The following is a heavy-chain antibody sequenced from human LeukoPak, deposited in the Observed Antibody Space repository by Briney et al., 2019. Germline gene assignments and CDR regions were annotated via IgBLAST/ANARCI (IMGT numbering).Heavy chain of an antibody. CDR2: IYYSGST. CDR1: GGSISSYY. J-gene: IGHJ4*02. V-gene: IGHV4-59*01. CDR3: ARGDTAMAPPGY. Sequence: SETLSLTCTVSGGSISSYYWSWIRQPPGKGLEWIGYIYYSGSTNYNPSLKSRVTISVDTSKNQFSLKLSSVTAADTAVYYCARGDTAMAPPGYWGQGTLVTVSS. D-gene: IGHD5-18*01.